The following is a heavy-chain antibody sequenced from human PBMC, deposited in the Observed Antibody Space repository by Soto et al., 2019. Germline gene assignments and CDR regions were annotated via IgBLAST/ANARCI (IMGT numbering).Heavy chain of an antibody. D-gene: IGHD4-4*01. CDR2: IGIGSSTK. Sequence: GGSLRLSCAASGFTFRNYGMNWVRQAPGKGLEWVSYIGIGSSTKYYADSVKGRFTISRDNAKNSLYLQMNSLRAGDTAVYYCARARPTDYYGMDVWAKGPRSPSP. CDR1: GFTFRNYG. CDR3: ARARPTDYYGMDV. J-gene: IGHJ6*02. V-gene: IGHV3-48*01.